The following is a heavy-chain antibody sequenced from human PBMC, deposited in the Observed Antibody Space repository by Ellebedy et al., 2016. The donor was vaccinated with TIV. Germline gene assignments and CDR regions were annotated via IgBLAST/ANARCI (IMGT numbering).Heavy chain of an antibody. Sequence: GGSLRLXXPDAGVTFSRYDMHWVRQVPLKGLEWVSAISGSGGSTYYADSVKGRFTISRDNSKNTLYLQMNSLRAEDTAVYYCAKEGYCSSTSCYHFDYWGQGTLVTVSS. CDR3: AKEGYCSSTSCYHFDY. CDR2: ISGSGGST. D-gene: IGHD2-2*01. V-gene: IGHV3-23*01. J-gene: IGHJ4*02. CDR1: GVTFSRYD.